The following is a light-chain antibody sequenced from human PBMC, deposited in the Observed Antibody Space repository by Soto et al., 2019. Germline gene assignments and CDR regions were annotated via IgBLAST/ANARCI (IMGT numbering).Light chain of an antibody. CDR2: EAT. Sequence: AQSPDTLSVSPGERATLSCRASERISSKLSCYQQRPVRAPRLLIYEATSRATGVPARFSGSGSGTYFTHTISSLEPEDSAVFYCHQRSNWPPVITFGQGTRLEIK. CDR3: HQRSNWPPVIT. V-gene: IGKV3-11*01. J-gene: IGKJ5*01. CDR1: ERISSK.